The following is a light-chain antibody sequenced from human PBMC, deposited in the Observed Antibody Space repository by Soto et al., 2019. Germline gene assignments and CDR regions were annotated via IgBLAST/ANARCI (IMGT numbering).Light chain of an antibody. V-gene: IGLV1-40*01. CDR1: SSNIGAGYD. CDR3: QSFDNGLSDSV. J-gene: IGLJ2*01. Sequence: QSVLTQPPSVSGAPGQRVTISCTGGSSNIGAGYDVHWYQQLPGTAPKLLIYANNNRPSGVPDRFSGSKSATSASLAITGLQPEDEADYYCQSFDNGLSDSVFGGGTKLTVL. CDR2: ANN.